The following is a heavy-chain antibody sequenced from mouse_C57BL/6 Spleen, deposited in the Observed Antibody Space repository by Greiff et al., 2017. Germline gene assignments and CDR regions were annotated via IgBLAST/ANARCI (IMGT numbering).Heavy chain of an antibody. CDR3: ARYGYYYGSSYGYFDV. J-gene: IGHJ1*03. Sequence: VQLQQPGAELVKPGASVKLSCKASGYTFTSYWMHWVKQRPGQGLEWIGMIHPNSGSTNYNEKFKSKATLTVDKSSSTAYMQLSSLTSEDSAVYYCARYGYYYGSSYGYFDVWGTGTTVTVSS. D-gene: IGHD1-1*01. V-gene: IGHV1-64*01. CDR1: GYTFTSYW. CDR2: IHPNSGST.